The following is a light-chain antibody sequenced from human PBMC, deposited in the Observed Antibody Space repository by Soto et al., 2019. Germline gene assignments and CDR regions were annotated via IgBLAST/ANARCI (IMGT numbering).Light chain of an antibody. Sequence: AIQLTQSPSSLSASVGDRVTITCRASQGIAKDLGWYQQKPGKAPRLLIFGAYFLQSGVPSRFSDSGSGTDFTLTINGLQPEDYATYYCLQNYYSFRTFGQGTKVEIK. V-gene: IGKV1-6*01. CDR1: QGIAKD. CDR2: GAY. CDR3: LQNYYSFRT. J-gene: IGKJ1*01.